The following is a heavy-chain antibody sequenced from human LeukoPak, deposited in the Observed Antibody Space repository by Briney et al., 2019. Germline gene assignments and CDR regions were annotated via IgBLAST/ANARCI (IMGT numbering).Heavy chain of an antibody. Sequence: ASVKVSCKASGYTFTSYDINWVRQATGQGLEWMGWMNPNSGNTGYAQKFQGRVTMTRNTSISTAYMELSSLRSEDAAVYYCARGLQAAAGTIDYWGQGTLVTVSS. D-gene: IGHD6-13*01. CDR3: ARGLQAAAGTIDY. V-gene: IGHV1-8*01. J-gene: IGHJ4*02. CDR1: GYTFTSYD. CDR2: MNPNSGNT.